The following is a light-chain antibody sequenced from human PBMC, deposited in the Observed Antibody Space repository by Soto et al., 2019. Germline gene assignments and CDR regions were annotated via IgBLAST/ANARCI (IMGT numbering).Light chain of an antibody. J-gene: IGKJ2*01. V-gene: IGKV1-39*01. CDR3: QQTYSTPQT. Sequence: TQSPSSLSASVGDRVTITXXXXXSISSYLNWYQQKPGKAPKLLIYAASSLQSGVPSRFSGSGSGTDFTLTISSLQPEDFATYYCQQTYSTPQTFGQGTKLEIK. CDR1: XSISSY. CDR2: AAS.